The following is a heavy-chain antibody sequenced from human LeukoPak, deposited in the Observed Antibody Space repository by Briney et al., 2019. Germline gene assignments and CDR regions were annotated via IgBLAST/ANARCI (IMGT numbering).Heavy chain of an antibody. Sequence: ASVKVSCKASGYTFTSYGISWVRQAPGQGLEWMGWISAYNGNTNYAQKLQGRVTMTTDTSTSTAYMELSSLRSEDAAVYYCARARDSSGYHAFDIWGQGTMVTVSS. V-gene: IGHV1-18*01. CDR3: ARARDSSGYHAFDI. CDR2: ISAYNGNT. CDR1: GYTFTSYG. J-gene: IGHJ3*02. D-gene: IGHD3-22*01.